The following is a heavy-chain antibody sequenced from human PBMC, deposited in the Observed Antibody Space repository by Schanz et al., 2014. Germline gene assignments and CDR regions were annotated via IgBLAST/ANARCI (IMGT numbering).Heavy chain of an antibody. Sequence: QVQLQESGPGLLKPSGTLSLTCAVSGASISSNNWWTWVRQSPGKGLDWIGEIFHTGSTKYNPSLKSRDTVSVDKPKNQFSLKLNSVTAADTAVYYCARSPGDFPGWFDSWGQGTLVTVSS. J-gene: IGHJ5*01. CDR1: GASISSNNW. CDR2: IFHTGST. V-gene: IGHV4-4*02. D-gene: IGHD4-17*01. CDR3: ARSPGDFPGWFDS.